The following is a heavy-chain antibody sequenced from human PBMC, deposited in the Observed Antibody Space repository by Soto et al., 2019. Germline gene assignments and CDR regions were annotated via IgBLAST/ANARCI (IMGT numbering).Heavy chain of an antibody. CDR2: IKYDGSEE. CDR1: GFSFISVW. Sequence: GGCLRLSGVIAGFSFISVWMTWVRQAPGKGLECVANIKYDGSEEYYVDSVKGRFTISRDNAKNSLYLQMNSLRDEDSAVYYCVTDLNWQGHWGQGT. V-gene: IGHV3-7*01. CDR3: VTDLNWQGH. J-gene: IGHJ4*02.